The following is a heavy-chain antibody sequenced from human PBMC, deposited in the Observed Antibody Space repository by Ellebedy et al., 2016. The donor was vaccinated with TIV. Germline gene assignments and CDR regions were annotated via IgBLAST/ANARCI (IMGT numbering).Heavy chain of an antibody. CDR3: VKDQIAGDGRWVFDL. CDR1: GFTFSSFA. CDR2: LHGSGRGI. D-gene: IGHD5-24*01. V-gene: IGHV3-23*01. Sequence: PGGSLRLSCAASGFTFSSFAMGWVRRPPGKGLEGVSGLHGSGRGIWYSDSVKGRFTISRDNSKNTVYLQMNSLRAEDTGIYYCVKDQIAGDGRWVFDLWGQGTMVTVSS. J-gene: IGHJ3*01.